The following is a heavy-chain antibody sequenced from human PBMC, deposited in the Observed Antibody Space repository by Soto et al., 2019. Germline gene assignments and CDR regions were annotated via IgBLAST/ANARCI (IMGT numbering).Heavy chain of an antibody. D-gene: IGHD6-19*01. Sequence: QVQLVESGGGVVQPGRSPRLSCAASGFTFSTYAMNWVRQAPGKGMERVAVISYDGSNKYYADSVKGRFIISRENSKNTLYMQMNSLRAEDTAVYYCARDKSPYSSGWHNRHFDYWGQGTLVTVSS. CDR3: ARDKSPYSSGWHNRHFDY. CDR2: ISYDGSNK. V-gene: IGHV3-30-3*01. J-gene: IGHJ4*02. CDR1: GFTFSTYA.